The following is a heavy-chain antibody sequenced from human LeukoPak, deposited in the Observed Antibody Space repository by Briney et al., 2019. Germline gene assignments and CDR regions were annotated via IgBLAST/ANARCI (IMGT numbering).Heavy chain of an antibody. V-gene: IGHV4-39*01. CDR3: ARHLHYYGSGSYYFDY. CDR1: GGSISSSSYY. J-gene: IGHJ4*02. D-gene: IGHD3-10*01. CDR2: IYYSGST. Sequence: PSETLSLTCTVSGGSISSSSYYWGWIRQPPGKGLEWIGSIYYSGSTYYNPSLKSRVTISVDTSKNQFSLKLSSVTAADTAVYYCARHLHYYGSGSYYFDYWGQGTLVTVSS.